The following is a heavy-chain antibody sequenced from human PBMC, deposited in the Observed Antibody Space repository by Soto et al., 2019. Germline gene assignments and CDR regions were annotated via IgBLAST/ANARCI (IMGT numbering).Heavy chain of an antibody. J-gene: IGHJ6*02. CDR1: GYTFTSYG. CDR2: INPNSGGT. CDR3: ASSTAANKPPYYYYGMDV. V-gene: IGHV1-2*04. D-gene: IGHD2-2*01. Sequence: ASVKVSCKASGYTFTSYGISWVRQDPGQGLEWMGWINPNSGGTNYAQKFQGWVTMTRDTSISTAYMELSRLRSDDTAVYYCASSTAANKPPYYYYGMDVWGQGTTVTVSS.